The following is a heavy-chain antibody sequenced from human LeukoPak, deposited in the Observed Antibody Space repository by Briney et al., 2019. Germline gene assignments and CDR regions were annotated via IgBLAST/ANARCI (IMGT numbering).Heavy chain of an antibody. CDR1: GFTVSSNY. CDR2: IYSGSST. D-gene: IGHD1-7*01. Sequence: GRSLRLSCAASGFTVSSNYMSWVRQAPGKGLEWVSVIYSGSSTYYADSVKGRFTISRDNSKNTLYLQMNSLRAEDTAVYYCARGLNWNYQNAFDIWGQGTMVTVSS. CDR3: ARGLNWNYQNAFDI. V-gene: IGHV3-66*01. J-gene: IGHJ3*02.